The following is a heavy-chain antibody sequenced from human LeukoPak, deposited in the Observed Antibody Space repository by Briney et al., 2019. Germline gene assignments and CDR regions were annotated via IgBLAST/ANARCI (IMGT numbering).Heavy chain of an antibody. CDR2: IYYSGST. CDR1: GGSISSSSYH. J-gene: IGHJ3*02. Sequence: SETLSLTCTVSGGSISSSSYHWGWIRQPPGKGLEWIGSIYYSGSTYYNPSLKSRVTISVDTSKNQFSLKLRSVTAADTAVYYRARVGGITMIVVLITDAFDIWGQGTMVTVSS. V-gene: IGHV4-39*07. D-gene: IGHD3-22*01. CDR3: ARVGGITMIVVLITDAFDI.